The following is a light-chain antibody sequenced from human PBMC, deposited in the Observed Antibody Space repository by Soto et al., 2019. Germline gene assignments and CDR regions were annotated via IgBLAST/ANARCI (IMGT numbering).Light chain of an antibody. V-gene: IGKV4-1*01. CDR2: WAS. J-gene: IGKJ1*01. Sequence: DIVMTQSPHSLSFSLGGSSTINCKSSQSVLYSSNNKNYLAWYQQKPGQPPKLLIYWASTRESGVPDRFSGSGSGTDFTLTISSLQAEDVAVYYCQQYYSTPWTFGQGTKV. CDR1: QSVLYSSNNKNY. CDR3: QQYYSTPWT.